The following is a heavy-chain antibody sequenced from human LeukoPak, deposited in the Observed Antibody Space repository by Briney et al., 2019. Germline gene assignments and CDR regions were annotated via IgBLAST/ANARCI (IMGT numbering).Heavy chain of an antibody. V-gene: IGHV4-4*02. J-gene: IGHJ4*02. CDR3: ARGYSTVIDY. CDR2: IYYSGST. Sequence: SGTLSLTCAVSGGSISSNNWWGWGRQPPGKGLEWIGYIYYSGSTYYNPSLKSRVTISVDTSKNQFSLKLSSVTAADTAVYYCARGYSTVIDYWGQGTLVTVSS. CDR1: GGSISSNNW. D-gene: IGHD1-26*01.